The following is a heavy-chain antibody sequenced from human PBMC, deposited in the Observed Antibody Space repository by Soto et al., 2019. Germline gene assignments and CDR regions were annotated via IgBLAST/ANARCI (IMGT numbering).Heavy chain of an antibody. CDR2: IWYDGSNK. J-gene: IGHJ4*02. V-gene: IGHV3-33*01. D-gene: IGHD3-10*01. Sequence: QVQLVESGGGVVQPGRSLRLSCAASGFTFSSYGMHWVRQAPGKGLEWVAVIWYDGSNKYYADSVKGRFTISRDNSKNTLYLQMNSLRAEDTAVYYCASDSIWFGEFTDIDYWGQGTLVTVSS. CDR1: GFTFSSYG. CDR3: ASDSIWFGEFTDIDY.